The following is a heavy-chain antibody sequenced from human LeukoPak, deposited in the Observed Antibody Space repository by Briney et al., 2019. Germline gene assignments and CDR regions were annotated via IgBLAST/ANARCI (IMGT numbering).Heavy chain of an antibody. CDR1: GYSFTSYW. J-gene: IGHJ6*03. Sequence: GESLKISCKGSGYSFTSYWIGWVRQMPGKGLEWMGIIYPGDSDTRYSPSFQGQVTISADKSISTAYLQWSSLKASDTAMYYCATPARGYSYYYYMDVWGKGTTVTVSS. D-gene: IGHD5-18*01. V-gene: IGHV5-51*01. CDR2: IYPGDSDT. CDR3: ATPARGYSYYYYMDV.